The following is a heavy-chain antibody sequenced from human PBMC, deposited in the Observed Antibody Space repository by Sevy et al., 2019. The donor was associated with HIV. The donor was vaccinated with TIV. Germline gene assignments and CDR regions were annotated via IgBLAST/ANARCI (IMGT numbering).Heavy chain of an antibody. Sequence: GSLRLSCAASGFTFSTYAMNWVRQAPGKGLEWVSSISGSGRYTYYADSVEGRFTIFRDSSKNTLYLQMNSLRADDTAVYYCAKGFCSGGSCPRDYYYYGMDVWGQGTTVTVSS. CDR2: ISGSGRYT. D-gene: IGHD2-15*01. CDR1: GFTFSTYA. V-gene: IGHV3-23*01. J-gene: IGHJ6*02. CDR3: AKGFCSGGSCPRDYYYYGMDV.